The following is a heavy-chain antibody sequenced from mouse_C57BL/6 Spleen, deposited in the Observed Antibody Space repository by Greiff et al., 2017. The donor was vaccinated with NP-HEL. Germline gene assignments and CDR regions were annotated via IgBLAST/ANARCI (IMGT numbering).Heavy chain of an antibody. CDR3: ARDNLQGAWFAY. Sequence: DVKLVESGGGLVKPGGSLKLSCAASGFTFSSYAMSWVRQTPEKRLEWVATISDGGSYTYYPDNVEGRFTISRDNAKNNLYLQMSHLKSEDTAMYYCARDNLQGAWFAYWGQGTLVTVSA. J-gene: IGHJ3*01. V-gene: IGHV5-4*01. CDR2: ISDGGSYT. CDR1: GFTFSSYA.